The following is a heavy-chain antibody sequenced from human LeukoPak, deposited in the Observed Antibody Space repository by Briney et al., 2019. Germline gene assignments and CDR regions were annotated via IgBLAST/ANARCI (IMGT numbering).Heavy chain of an antibody. Sequence: GGSLRLSRAASGFTFSSYAMSWVRQAPGKGLEWVSGISGSGGSTYYADSVKGRFTISRDNSKNTLYLQMTSLRAEDTAVYYCAKDQVWIVVGSFDYWGQGTLVTVSS. CDR2: ISGSGGST. CDR1: GFTFSSYA. CDR3: AKDQVWIVVGSFDY. D-gene: IGHD3-22*01. V-gene: IGHV3-23*01. J-gene: IGHJ4*02.